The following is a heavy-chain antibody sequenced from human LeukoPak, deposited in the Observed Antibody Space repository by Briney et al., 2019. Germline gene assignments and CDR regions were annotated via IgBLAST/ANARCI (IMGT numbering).Heavy chain of an antibody. CDR3: AGGPQYGGSFAF. Sequence: GGSLRLSCAASGFSFSSYELAWVRQAPGTGLEWVAYISNGGSVIKYGDAAKGRFTISRDNSKNSVYLQMNSLGADDTALYYCAGGPQYGGSFAFWGQGALVTVSS. CDR2: ISNGGSVI. V-gene: IGHV3-48*03. D-gene: IGHD1-26*01. CDR1: GFSFSSYE. J-gene: IGHJ4*02.